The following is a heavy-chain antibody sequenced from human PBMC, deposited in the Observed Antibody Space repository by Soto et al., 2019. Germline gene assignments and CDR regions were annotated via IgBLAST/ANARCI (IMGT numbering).Heavy chain of an antibody. J-gene: IGHJ3*02. V-gene: IGHV3-21*01. CDR2: ISSSSSYI. D-gene: IGHD1-26*01. CDR1: GFTFSSYS. Sequence: GGSLRLSCAASGFTFSSYSMNWVRQAPGKGLEWVSSISSSSSYIYYADSVKGRFTISRDNAKNSLYLQMNSLRAEDTAVYYCARDSTSIVGATDAFDIWGQGTMVTVSS. CDR3: ARDSTSIVGATDAFDI.